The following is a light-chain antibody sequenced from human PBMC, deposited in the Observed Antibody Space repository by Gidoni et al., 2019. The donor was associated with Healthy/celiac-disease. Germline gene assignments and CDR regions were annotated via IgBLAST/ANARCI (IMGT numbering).Light chain of an antibody. CDR1: QSISSY. CDR2: AAS. V-gene: IGKV1-39*01. CDR3: QQSYSTPTWT. Sequence: DIQMTQSPSSLSASVGYRVTITCRASQSISSYLNWYQQKPVKAPKLLIYAASSLQSGVPSRFSGSGSGTDFTLTISILQPEDFATYYCQQSYSTPTWTFGQGTKVEIK. J-gene: IGKJ1*01.